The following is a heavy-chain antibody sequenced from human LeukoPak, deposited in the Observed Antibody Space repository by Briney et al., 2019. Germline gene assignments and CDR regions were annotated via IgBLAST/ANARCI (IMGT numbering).Heavy chain of an antibody. CDR3: SPAAMPSDWFDP. D-gene: IGHD2-2*01. Sequence: PGGSLRLSCAASGFTFSDYYMSWIRQAPGKGLEWVSCISSSGSTIYYADSVKGRFTISRDNAKNSLYLQMNSLRAEDTAVYYCSPAAMPSDWFDPWGQGTLVTVSS. V-gene: IGHV3-11*01. CDR2: ISSSGSTI. J-gene: IGHJ5*02. CDR1: GFTFSDYY.